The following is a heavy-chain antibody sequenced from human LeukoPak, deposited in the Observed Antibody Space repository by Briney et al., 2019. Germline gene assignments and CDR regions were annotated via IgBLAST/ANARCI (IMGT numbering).Heavy chain of an antibody. CDR2: ISSSNSYI. CDR1: GFTFSSYS. J-gene: IGHJ4*02. D-gene: IGHD4-17*01. CDR3: ARHDYGDYSLFDY. Sequence: GGSLRLSCAASGFTFSSYSMNWVHQAPGKGLEWASSISSSNSYIYYADSVKGRFTISRDNAKNSLYLQMNSLRAEDTAVYYCARHDYGDYSLFDYWGQGTLVTVSS. V-gene: IGHV3-21*01.